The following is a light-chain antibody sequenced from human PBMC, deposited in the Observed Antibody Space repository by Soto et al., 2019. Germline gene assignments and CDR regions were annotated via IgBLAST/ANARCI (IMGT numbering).Light chain of an antibody. CDR2: AAS. CDR3: LQHNSYPHT. J-gene: IGKJ4*01. CDR1: QGIKNF. Sequence: DIQLTQSPSFLSASVGDRVTITCRASQGIKNFLAWYQQKSGKAPKRLIYAASSLQSGVPSRFSGSGYGTEFTLTISSLQPEDFATYYCLQHNSYPHTFGGGTKVDIK. V-gene: IGKV1-9*01.